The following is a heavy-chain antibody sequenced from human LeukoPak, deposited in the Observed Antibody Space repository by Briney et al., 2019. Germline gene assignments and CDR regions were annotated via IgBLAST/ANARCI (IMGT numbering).Heavy chain of an antibody. Sequence: GGSLRLSCVPSGFSLSGYEMYWVRQAPGEGREWVSYITSSGSTKYYAHSVKGRFTISRDNAKKSLYLQMTSLRAEDTAVYYCARDMYSNSSGDYWGQGTLVTVSS. CDR1: GFSLSGYE. CDR3: ARDMYSNSSGDY. D-gene: IGHD6-6*01. J-gene: IGHJ4*02. V-gene: IGHV3-48*03. CDR2: ITSSGSTK.